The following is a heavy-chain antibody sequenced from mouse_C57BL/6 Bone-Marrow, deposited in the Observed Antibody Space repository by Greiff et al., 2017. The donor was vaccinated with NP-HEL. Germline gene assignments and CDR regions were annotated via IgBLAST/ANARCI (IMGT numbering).Heavy chain of an antibody. Sequence: VQLQQSGAELVKPGASVKLSCKASGYTFTSYWMHWVKQRPGQGLEWIGMIHPNSGSTNYNEKFKSKATLTVDKSSSTAYTQLSSLTSEDSAVYYCARGITTVVVPGDYWGQGTTLTVSS. CDR2: IHPNSGST. D-gene: IGHD1-1*01. CDR1: GYTFTSYW. V-gene: IGHV1-64*01. CDR3: ARGITTVVVPGDY. J-gene: IGHJ2*01.